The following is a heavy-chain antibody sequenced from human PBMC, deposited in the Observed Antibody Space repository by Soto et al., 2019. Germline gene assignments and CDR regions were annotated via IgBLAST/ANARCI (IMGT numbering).Heavy chain of an antibody. CDR2: IYHSGST. V-gene: IGHV4-30-2*01. J-gene: IGHJ4*02. CDR1: GAYISDGGYS. Sequence: PSETLSLTCTVSGAYISDGGYSWSWIRQPPGKGLEWIGYIYHSGSTYYNPSLKSRVTISVDRSKNQFSLKLSSVTAADTAVYYRARVTTVTTRCFDNWGQGTLATVSS. D-gene: IGHD4-17*01. CDR3: ARVTTVTTRCFDN.